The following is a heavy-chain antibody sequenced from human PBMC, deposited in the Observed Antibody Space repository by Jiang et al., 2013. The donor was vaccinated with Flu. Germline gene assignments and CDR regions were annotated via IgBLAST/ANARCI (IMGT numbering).Heavy chain of an antibody. CDR2: IYYSGST. CDR1: GGSISSGGYY. Sequence: TVSGGSISSGGYYWSWIRQHPGKGLEWIGYIYYSGSTYYNPSLKSRVTISVDTSKNQFSLKLSSVTAADTAVYYCGWYNWNYNFGMDVWGQGTTVTVSS. V-gene: IGHV4-31*02. D-gene: IGHD1-7*01. J-gene: IGHJ6*02. CDR3: GWYNWNYNFGMDV.